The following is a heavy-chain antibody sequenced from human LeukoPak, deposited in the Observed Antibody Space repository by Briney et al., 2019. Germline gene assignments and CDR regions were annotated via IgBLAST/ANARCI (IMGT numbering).Heavy chain of an antibody. Sequence: VGSLRLSCAASGFTFSDYAMSWVRQAPGKGLEWVSAISTSGSITYYADSVKGRFTISRDNLKNTLYVQMNSLRAEDTAVYYCTKITGGNYWGQGTQVTVSS. J-gene: IGHJ4*02. D-gene: IGHD1-26*01. V-gene: IGHV3-23*01. CDR3: TKITGGNY. CDR2: ISTSGSIT. CDR1: GFTFSDYA.